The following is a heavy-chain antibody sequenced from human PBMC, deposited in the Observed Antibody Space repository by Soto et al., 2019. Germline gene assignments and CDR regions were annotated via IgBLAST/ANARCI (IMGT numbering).Heavy chain of an antibody. Sequence: GESLKISCKGSGYSFTSYWIGWVRQMPGKGLEWMGIIYPGDSDTRYSPSFQGQVTISADKSISTAYLQWSSLKASDTAMYYCARHCFSLELPYDNWKGGYYYMDVWGKGTTVTVSS. CDR1: GYSFTSYW. D-gene: IGHD1-20*01. V-gene: IGHV5-51*01. CDR2: IYPGDSDT. CDR3: ARHCFSLELPYDNWKGGYYYMDV. J-gene: IGHJ6*03.